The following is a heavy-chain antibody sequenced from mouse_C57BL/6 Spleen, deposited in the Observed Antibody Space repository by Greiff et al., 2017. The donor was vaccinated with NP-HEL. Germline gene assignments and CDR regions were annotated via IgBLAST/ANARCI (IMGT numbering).Heavy chain of an antibody. V-gene: IGHV1-15*01. J-gene: IGHJ2*01. CDR1: GYTFTDYE. CDR2: IDPETGGT. D-gene: IGHD4-1*01. CDR3: TRVGRDY. Sequence: LQESGAELVRPGASVTLSCKASGYTFTDYEMHWVKQTPVHGLEWIGAIDPETGGTAYNQKFKGKAILTADKSSSTAYMELRSLTSEDSAVYYCTRVGRDYWGQGTTLTVSS.